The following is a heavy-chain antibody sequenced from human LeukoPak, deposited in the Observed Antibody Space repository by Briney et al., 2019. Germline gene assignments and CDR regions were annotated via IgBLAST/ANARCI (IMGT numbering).Heavy chain of an antibody. CDR3: ATGGGSSGYPEY. D-gene: IGHD3-22*01. CDR2: INPNSGGT. J-gene: IGHJ4*02. Sequence: ASVKVSCKTSGYTFTGYYIHWVRQAPGQGLEWMGWINPNSGGTNYQQRFQGRVTVTRDTSINTAYMELNSLRSDDTAVYYCATGGGSSGYPEYWGQGSLITVSS. CDR1: GYTFTGYY. V-gene: IGHV1-2*02.